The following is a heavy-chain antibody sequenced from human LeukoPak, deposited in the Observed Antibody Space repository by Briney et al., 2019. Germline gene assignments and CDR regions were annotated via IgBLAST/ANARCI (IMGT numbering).Heavy chain of an antibody. Sequence: PSETLSLTCTVSGGSISSYDWSWIRQPPGKGLEWIGYIYYSGSTNYNPSLKSRVTISVDTSKNQFSLKLSSVTAADTAVYYCARGDGDYVPDAFDIWGQGTMVTVSS. CDR2: IYYSGST. CDR3: ARGDGDYVPDAFDI. CDR1: GGSISSYD. D-gene: IGHD4-17*01. J-gene: IGHJ3*02. V-gene: IGHV4-59*01.